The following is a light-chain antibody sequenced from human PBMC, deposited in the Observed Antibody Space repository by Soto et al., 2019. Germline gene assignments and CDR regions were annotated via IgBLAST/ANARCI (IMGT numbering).Light chain of an antibody. J-gene: IGKJ1*01. CDR2: GAS. V-gene: IGKV3-20*01. CDR1: QSVSRNY. CDR3: QQFAVAPWT. Sequence: EIVLTQSPGTLSLSPGGRATLSCRASQSVSRNYVAWYQQKPGQSPRLLIYGASNRASGIPDRFSGSGSGTDFTLTISRLEPDDFAVYYCQQFAVAPWTFGQGTKVDIK.